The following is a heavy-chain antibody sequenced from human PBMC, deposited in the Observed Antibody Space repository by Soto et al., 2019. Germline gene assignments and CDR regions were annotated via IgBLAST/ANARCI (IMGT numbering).Heavy chain of an antibody. CDR3: GGGIAAAGRNYYGMDV. J-gene: IGHJ6*02. Sequence: GGSLRLSCAASGFTFSSYAMHWVRQAPGKGLEWVAVISYDGSNKYYADSVKGRFTISRDNSKNTLYLQMNSLRAEDTAVYYSGGGIAAAGRNYYGMDVWGQGTXVTVSS. CDR1: GFTFSSYA. D-gene: IGHD6-13*01. CDR2: ISYDGSNK. V-gene: IGHV3-30-3*01.